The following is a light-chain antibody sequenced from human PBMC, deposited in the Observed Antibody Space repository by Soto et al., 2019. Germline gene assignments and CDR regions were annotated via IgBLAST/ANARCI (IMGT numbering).Light chain of an antibody. Sequence: QSVLTQPASVSGSPGQSITISCTGTGSDVGGYKYVSWYQQLPGKAPKLMIYDVSYRPSGVSDRFSGSKSGNTASQTISGLQAEDEADYYCGSYTTSGSVVFGGGTQLTVL. CDR3: GSYTTSGSVV. CDR1: GSDVGGYKY. J-gene: IGLJ2*01. V-gene: IGLV2-14*01. CDR2: DVS.